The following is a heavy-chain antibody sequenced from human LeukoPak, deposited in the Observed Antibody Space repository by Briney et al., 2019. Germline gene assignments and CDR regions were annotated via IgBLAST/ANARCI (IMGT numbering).Heavy chain of an antibody. V-gene: IGHV3-NL1*01. CDR1: EFTYG. J-gene: IGHJ4*02. Sequence: SGGSLRLSCAASEFTYGMNWVRQAPGKGLECVSAISSSGSNTYYADSVKGRFTISRDNSKNTLYLQMNSLRAEDTAVYYCATHYDSSGYYWVYWGQGTLVTVSS. CDR2: ISSSGSNT. D-gene: IGHD3-22*01. CDR3: ATHYDSSGYYWVY.